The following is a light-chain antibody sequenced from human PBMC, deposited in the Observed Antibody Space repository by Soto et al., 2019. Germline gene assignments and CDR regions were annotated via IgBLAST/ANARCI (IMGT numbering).Light chain of an antibody. CDR1: RYNIGRNF. CDR3: AAWDDTLSGVL. J-gene: IGLJ2*01. Sequence: QSVLTQVPSASGTPGQRVTISCSGSRYNIGRNFVFWYQQLPGSAPKLLIYRNNQRPSGVPDRFSGSNSDNSASLAISGLRSEDEADYYCAAWDDTLSGVLFGGGTKLTVL. V-gene: IGLV1-47*01. CDR2: RNN.